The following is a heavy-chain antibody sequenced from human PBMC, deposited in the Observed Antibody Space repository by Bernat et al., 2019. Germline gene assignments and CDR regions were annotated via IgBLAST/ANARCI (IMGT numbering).Heavy chain of an antibody. J-gene: IGHJ4*02. V-gene: IGHV3-30-3*01. CDR3: AREPAAGYPFDY. CDR2: ISYDGSNK. Sequence: QVQLVESGGGVVQPGRPLRLSCAASGFTFSSYAMHWVRQAPGKGLEWVAVISYDGSNKYYADSVKGRFTISRDNSKNTLYLQMNSLRAEDTAVYYCAREPAAGYPFDYWGQGTTVTVSS. D-gene: IGHD6-13*01. CDR1: GFTFSSYA.